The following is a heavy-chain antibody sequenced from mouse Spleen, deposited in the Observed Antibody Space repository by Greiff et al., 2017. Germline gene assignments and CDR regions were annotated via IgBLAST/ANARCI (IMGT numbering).Heavy chain of an antibody. CDR3: ARYHYYFDY. CDR2: ISSGSSTI. CDR1: GFTFSSFG. J-gene: IGHJ2*01. V-gene: IGHV5-17*02. Sequence: EVKLMESGGGLVQPGGSRKLSCAASGFTFSSFGMHWVSQAPEKGLEWVAYISSGSSTIYYADTVKGRFTISRDNPKNTLFLQMTSLRSEDTAMYYCARYHYYFDYWGQGTTLTGSS.